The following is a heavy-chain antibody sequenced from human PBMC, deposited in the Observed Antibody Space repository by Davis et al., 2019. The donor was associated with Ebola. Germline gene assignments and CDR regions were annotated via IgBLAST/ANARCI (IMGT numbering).Heavy chain of an antibody. J-gene: IGHJ4*02. CDR1: GGSVSSGSYY. CDR3: ARIAVGSSWYYFDY. V-gene: IGHV4-61*01. CDR2: IYYSGST. Sequence: MPSETLSLTCTVSGGSVSSGSYYWSWIRQPPGKGLEWIGYIYYSGSTNYNPSLKSRVTISVDTSKNQFSLKLSSVTAADTAVYYCARIAVGSSWYYFDYWGQGTLVPVSS. D-gene: IGHD6-13*01.